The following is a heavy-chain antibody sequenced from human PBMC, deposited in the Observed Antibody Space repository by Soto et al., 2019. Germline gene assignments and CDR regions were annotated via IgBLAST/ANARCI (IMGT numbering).Heavy chain of an antibody. CDR2: FDPEDGET. V-gene: IGHV1-24*01. CDR3: ATGLRDDTSGWYGSDY. Sequence: GASVKVSCKVSGYTLTELSMHWVRQAPGKGLEWMGGFDPEDGETIYAQKFQGRVTMTEDTSTDTAYMELSSLRSEDTAVYYCATGLRDDTSGWYGSDYCGQGPLGTVSS. J-gene: IGHJ4*02. D-gene: IGHD6-19*01. CDR1: GYTLTELS.